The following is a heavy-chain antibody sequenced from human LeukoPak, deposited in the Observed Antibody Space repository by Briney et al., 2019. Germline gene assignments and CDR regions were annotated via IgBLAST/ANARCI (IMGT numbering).Heavy chain of an antibody. CDR1: GHSFTGYY. V-gene: IGHV1-46*01. Sequence: ASVKVSCKASGHSFTGYYIHWVRQAPGQGLEWMGIINPSDGRATYTQKFQGRVTMSRDTSTSTLYLDLSSLASEDAAVYYCARHAVPTGWFFDYWGQGTLVTVSS. CDR3: ARHAVPTGWFFDY. J-gene: IGHJ4*02. D-gene: IGHD4-17*01. CDR2: INPSDGRA.